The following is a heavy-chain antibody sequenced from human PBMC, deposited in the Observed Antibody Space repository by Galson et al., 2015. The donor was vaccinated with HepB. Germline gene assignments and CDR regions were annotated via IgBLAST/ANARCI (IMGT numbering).Heavy chain of an antibody. J-gene: IGHJ4*02. D-gene: IGHD6-19*01. CDR2: FDPEDGET. V-gene: IGHV1-24*01. Sequence: SVKVSCKVSGYTLTELSMHWVRQAPGKGLEWMGGFDPEDGETIYAQKFQGRVTMTEDTSTDTAYMELSSLRSEDTAVYYCATRIPGQWLAPLDYWGQGTLVTVSS. CDR1: GYTLTELS. CDR3: ATRIPGQWLAPLDY.